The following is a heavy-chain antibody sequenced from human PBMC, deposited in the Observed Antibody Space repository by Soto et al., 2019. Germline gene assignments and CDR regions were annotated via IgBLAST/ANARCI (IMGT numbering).Heavy chain of an antibody. CDR1: GYTFTSYA. CDR3: ARDILTGYKGMDV. Sequence: GASVKVSCKASGYTFTSYAMHWVRQAPGQRLEWMGWISAYNGNTNYAQKLQGRVTMTTDTSTSTAYMELRSLRSDDTAVYYCARDILTGYKGMDVWGQGTTVTVSS. J-gene: IGHJ6*02. D-gene: IGHD3-9*01. V-gene: IGHV1-18*01. CDR2: ISAYNGNT.